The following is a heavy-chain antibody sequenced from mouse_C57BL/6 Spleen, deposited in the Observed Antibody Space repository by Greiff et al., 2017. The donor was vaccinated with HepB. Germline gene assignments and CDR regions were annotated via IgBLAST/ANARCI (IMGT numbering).Heavy chain of an antibody. J-gene: IGHJ3*01. Sequence: EVQLQQSGPELVKPGASVKISCKASGYTFTDYYMNWVKQSHGKSLEWIGDINPNNGGTSYNQKFKGKATLTVDKSSSTAYMELRSLTSEDSAVYYCARSQTGVFAYWGQGTLVTVSA. D-gene: IGHD4-1*01. V-gene: IGHV1-26*01. CDR2: INPNNGGT. CDR1: GYTFTDYY. CDR3: ARSQTGVFAY.